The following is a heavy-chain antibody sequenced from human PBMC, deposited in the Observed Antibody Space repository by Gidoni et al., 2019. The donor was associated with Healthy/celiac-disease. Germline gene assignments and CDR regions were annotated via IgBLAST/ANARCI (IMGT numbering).Heavy chain of an antibody. CDR1: GYPFTSSG. CDR3: ARDLQGRVVPAAINWFDP. D-gene: IGHD2-2*01. V-gene: IGHV1-18*01. J-gene: IGHJ5*02. Sequence: QVQLVQSGAEVKKPGASVKVSCKASGYPFTSSGISWVRQAPGQGLEWMGWISAYNGNTNYAQKLQGRVTMTTDTSTSTAYMELRSLRSDDTAVYYCARDLQGRVVPAAINWFDPWGQGTLVTVSS. CDR2: ISAYNGNT.